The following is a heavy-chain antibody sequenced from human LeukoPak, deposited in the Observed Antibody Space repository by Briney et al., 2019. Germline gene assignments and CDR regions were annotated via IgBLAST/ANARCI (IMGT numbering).Heavy chain of an antibody. CDR2: IYYSGST. J-gene: IGHJ4*02. CDR1: GGSISSYY. Sequence: PSETLSLTCTVSGGSISSYYWSWIRQPPGKGLEWIGYIYYSGSTNYNPSLKSRVTISVDTSKNQFSLKLSSVTAADTAVYYCAREPVAGHHLDYWGQGTLVTVSS. CDR3: AREPVAGHHLDY. D-gene: IGHD6-19*01. V-gene: IGHV4-59*01.